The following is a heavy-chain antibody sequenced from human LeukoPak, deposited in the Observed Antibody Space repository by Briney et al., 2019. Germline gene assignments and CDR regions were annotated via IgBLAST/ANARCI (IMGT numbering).Heavy chain of an antibody. CDR2: INSDESST. Sequence: GGSLRLSCAASGFTFSSYWMHWVRQAPGKGLVWVSRINSDESSTSYADSVKGRFTISRDNAKNSLYLQMNSLRAEDTAVYYCARVGDFDWLLYPPPYFDYWGQGTLVTVSS. J-gene: IGHJ4*02. D-gene: IGHD3-9*01. V-gene: IGHV3-74*01. CDR1: GFTFSSYW. CDR3: ARVGDFDWLLYPPPYFDY.